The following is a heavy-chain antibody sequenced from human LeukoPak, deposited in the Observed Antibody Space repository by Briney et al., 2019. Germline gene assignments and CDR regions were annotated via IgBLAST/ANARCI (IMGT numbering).Heavy chain of an antibody. V-gene: IGHV3-48*02. CDR2: IRSSSSII. D-gene: IGHD6-19*01. CDR3: ARHGITKQWLVLGNAFDI. Sequence: GGSLRLSCAASGFTFNTYSRNWVRQAPGKGLEWIAYIRSSSSIIYYADSVKGRSTGSRDNAKNSLFLQMTSLRDEDTAVYYCARHGITKQWLVLGNAFDIWGEGTLVTVSS. J-gene: IGHJ3*02. CDR1: GFTFNTYS.